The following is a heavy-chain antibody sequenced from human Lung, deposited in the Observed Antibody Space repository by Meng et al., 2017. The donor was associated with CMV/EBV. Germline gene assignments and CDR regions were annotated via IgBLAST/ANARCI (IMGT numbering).Heavy chain of an antibody. CDR1: GFTFSSYS. V-gene: IGHV3-21*01. Sequence: SXAASGFTFSSYSMNWVRQAPGKGLEWVSSISSSSSYIYYADSVKGRFTISRDNAKNSLYLQLNSLRAEDTAVYYCARDALHSPNWGPGYFAYWXQGTXVTVSS. CDR3: ARDALHSPNWGPGYFAY. CDR2: ISSSSSYI. J-gene: IGHJ4*02. D-gene: IGHD7-27*01.